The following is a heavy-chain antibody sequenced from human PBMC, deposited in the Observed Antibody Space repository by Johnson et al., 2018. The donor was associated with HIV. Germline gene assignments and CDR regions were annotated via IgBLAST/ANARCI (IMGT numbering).Heavy chain of an antibody. Sequence: QVHLVESGGGVVQPGGSLRLSCAASGFTFSSYGMHWVRQAPGKGLEWVAFIRYDGSNKYYADSVKGRFTISRDNSKNTLYLQMNSLRAEDTAVYYCAREGQEFNDAFDIWGQGTMVTVSS. CDR2: IRYDGSNK. CDR3: AREGQEFNDAFDI. J-gene: IGHJ3*02. V-gene: IGHV3-30*02. D-gene: IGHD3-10*01. CDR1: GFTFSSYG.